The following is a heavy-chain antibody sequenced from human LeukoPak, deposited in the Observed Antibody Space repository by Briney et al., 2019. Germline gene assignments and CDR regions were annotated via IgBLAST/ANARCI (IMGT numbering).Heavy chain of an antibody. J-gene: IGHJ4*02. Sequence: GGSLRLSCAASELTFSNYAMNWVRQAPGKRPEWVSGISSGGGSIYYADSVKGRFTISRDNSKNTLYLQMNSLRAEDTAVYYCASSPLAARPKLDYWGQGTLVTVSS. CDR1: ELTFSNYA. V-gene: IGHV3-23*01. CDR3: ASSPLAARPKLDY. D-gene: IGHD6-6*01. CDR2: ISSGGGSI.